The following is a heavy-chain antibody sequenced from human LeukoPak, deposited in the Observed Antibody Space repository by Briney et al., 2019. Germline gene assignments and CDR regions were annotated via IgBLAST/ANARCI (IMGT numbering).Heavy chain of an antibody. J-gene: IGHJ3*02. Sequence: PSETLSLTCTVSGGSISSYYWSWLRQPPGKGLEWIGHIYTSGSTNYNPSLTSRVTMSVDTSKNQFSLKLTSVTAADTAVYYCARDRCNSTTCASRGAFDIWGQGTMVTVS. CDR3: ARDRCNSTTCASRGAFDI. D-gene: IGHD2-2*01. CDR2: IYTSGST. CDR1: GGSISSYY. V-gene: IGHV4-4*07.